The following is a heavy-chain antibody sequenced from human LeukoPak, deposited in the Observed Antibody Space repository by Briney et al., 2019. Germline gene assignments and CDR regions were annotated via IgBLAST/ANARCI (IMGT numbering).Heavy chain of an antibody. J-gene: IGHJ5*02. CDR2: ISAYSGNT. D-gene: IGHD1/OR15-1a*01. CDR1: GYTFTSYR. CDR3: ARLELEQRSWFDP. V-gene: IGHV1-18*01. Sequence: ASVKVSCKASGYTFTSYRITWVRQAPGQGLEWMGWISAYSGNTIYTQKFQGRLTMTTDTSTTTAYMELRSLRSDDTAVYYCARLELEQRSWFDPWGRGTLVTVSS.